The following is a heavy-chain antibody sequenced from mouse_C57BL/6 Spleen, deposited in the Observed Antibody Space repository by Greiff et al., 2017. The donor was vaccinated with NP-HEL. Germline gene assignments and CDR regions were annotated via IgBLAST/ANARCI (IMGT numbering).Heavy chain of an antibody. V-gene: IGHV1-52*01. D-gene: IGHD1-3*01. Sequence: QVQLQQPGAELVRPGSSVKLSCKASGYTFTSYWMHWVKQRPIQGLEWIGNIDPSDSETHYNQKFKDKATLTVDKSSSTAYMQLSSLTSEDSAVYYCARGREKYYVDDWGQGTTLTVSS. J-gene: IGHJ2*01. CDR1: GYTFTSYW. CDR3: ARGREKYYVDD. CDR2: IDPSDSET.